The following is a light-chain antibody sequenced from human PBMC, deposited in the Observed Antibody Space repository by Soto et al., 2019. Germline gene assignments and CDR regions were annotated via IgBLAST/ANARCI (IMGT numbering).Light chain of an antibody. V-gene: IGLV2-14*01. J-gene: IGLJ2*01. CDR1: RDDVGGFNF. Sequence: QSALTQPASVSGSPGQSITISCTGTRDDVGGFNFVSWSQQHPGKAPKLIIYDVSYRPSGVSNRFSGSKSGNTASLTISGLQAEDEGYYYCTSYTDSSTVIFGGGTKVTVL. CDR3: TSYTDSSTVI. CDR2: DVS.